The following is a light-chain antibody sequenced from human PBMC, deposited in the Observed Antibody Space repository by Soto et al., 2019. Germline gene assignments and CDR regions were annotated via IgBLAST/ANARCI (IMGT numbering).Light chain of an antibody. Sequence: QPASVSGSPGQSITISCTGTSSDVGGYNFVSWYQHHPGKAPKLIIYDVTNRPSGISNRFSGSKSGNTASLTISGLQAEDEADYYCTSYTSSITYVFGTGTKVTVL. J-gene: IGLJ1*01. V-gene: IGLV2-14*03. CDR2: DVT. CDR3: TSYTSSITYV. CDR1: SSDVGGYNF.